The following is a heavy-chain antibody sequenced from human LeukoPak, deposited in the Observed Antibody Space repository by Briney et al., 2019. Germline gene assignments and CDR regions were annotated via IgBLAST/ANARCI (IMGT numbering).Heavy chain of an antibody. CDR1: GFTFSSHW. CDR3: ARDRLHYGEYEKTFDY. Sequence: GGSLRLSCVASGFTFSSHWMHWARQAPGKGLEWVSYISYSSSTIYYADSVKGRFTISRDNGKNSLYLQMNSLRAEDTAVYYCARDRLHYGEYEKTFDYWGQGTLVTVSS. D-gene: IGHD4-17*01. V-gene: IGHV3-48*01. CDR2: ISYSSSTI. J-gene: IGHJ4*02.